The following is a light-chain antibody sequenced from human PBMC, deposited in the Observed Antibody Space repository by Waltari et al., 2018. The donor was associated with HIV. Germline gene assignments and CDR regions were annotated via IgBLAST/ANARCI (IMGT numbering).Light chain of an antibody. CDR3: QQRGTWPPVT. Sequence: ELVLTQSPATLSVSPGEIAILSCRASQSVSRNLAWYQQKSGQAPRLLIYETSTRAAGTPGRFTGSGSGTDFALTITGVEPADVAVYYCQQRGTWPPVTFGGGTKVEI. V-gene: IGKV3-11*01. CDR2: ETS. J-gene: IGKJ4*01. CDR1: QSVSRN.